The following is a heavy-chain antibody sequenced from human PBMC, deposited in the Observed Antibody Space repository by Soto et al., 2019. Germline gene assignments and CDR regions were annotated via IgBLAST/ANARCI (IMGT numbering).Heavy chain of an antibody. D-gene: IGHD3-16*01. Sequence: ASVKVSCKAIGYSFTSHYMHWVRQAPGQGLEWMGTIYPGGVNIGYAQKFKGRVTMTKDTSTSTVHMELNSLTSEDTAVYYCARDQSWHGLVWWFDAWGQGTLVTVPS. J-gene: IGHJ5*02. CDR2: IYPGGVNI. V-gene: IGHV1-46*03. CDR3: ARDQSWHGLVWWFDA. CDR1: GYSFTSHY.